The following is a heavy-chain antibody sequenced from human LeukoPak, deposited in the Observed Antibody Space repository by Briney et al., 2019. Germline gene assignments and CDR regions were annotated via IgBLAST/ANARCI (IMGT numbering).Heavy chain of an antibody. Sequence: ASVKVSCKASGYTFTSNYMHWVRQAPGQGLEWRGVINPTGGSTSYAHKFQGRITLTRDMSTSTDYMELSSLRSDDTAVYYCARGGRWELPRPYAFDIWGQGTMVTVSS. V-gene: IGHV1-46*01. CDR2: INPTGGST. J-gene: IGHJ3*02. CDR1: GYTFTSNY. D-gene: IGHD1-26*01. CDR3: ARGGRWELPRPYAFDI.